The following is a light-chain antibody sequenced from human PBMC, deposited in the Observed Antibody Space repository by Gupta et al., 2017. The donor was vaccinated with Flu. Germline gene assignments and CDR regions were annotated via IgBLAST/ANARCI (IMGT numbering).Light chain of an antibody. CDR3: QQRSNWPPGFT. J-gene: IGKJ2*01. CDR2: DAS. V-gene: IGKV3-11*01. CDR1: QSVSSC. Sequence: PGERATLSCRASQSVSSCLAWYQQKPGQAPRLLIYDASNRATGIPARFSGSGSGTDFTLTISSLEPADFAVYYCQQRSNWPPGFTFGQGTKLEIK.